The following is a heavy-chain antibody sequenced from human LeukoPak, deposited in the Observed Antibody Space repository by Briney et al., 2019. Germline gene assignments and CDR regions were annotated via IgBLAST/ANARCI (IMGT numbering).Heavy chain of an antibody. J-gene: IGHJ4*02. CDR3: GRGGSSGVDY. Sequence: ASVKVSCKATGYTFTSYAFHWVRQAPGQGPEWMGWIHAGNGNTKYSQKFQGKITITRDTSASRVYMELSSLKSEDTAVYYCGRGGSSGVDYWGQGTLVTVSS. D-gene: IGHD2-15*01. CDR2: IHAGNGNT. CDR1: GYTFTSYA. V-gene: IGHV1-3*01.